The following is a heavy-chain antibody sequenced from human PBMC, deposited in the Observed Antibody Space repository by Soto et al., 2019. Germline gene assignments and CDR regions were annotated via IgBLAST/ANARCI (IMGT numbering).Heavy chain of an antibody. V-gene: IGHV4-39*01. J-gene: IGHJ5*02. Sequence: SETLSLTCTVSGGSISSSSYYWGWIRQPPGKGLEWIGSIYYSGSTYYNPSLKSRVTISVDTSKNQFSLKLSSVTAADTAVYYCARHPITDFWSGATGWFDPWGQGTLVTVSS. CDR2: IYYSGST. D-gene: IGHD3-3*01. CDR1: GGSISSSSYY. CDR3: ARHPITDFWSGATGWFDP.